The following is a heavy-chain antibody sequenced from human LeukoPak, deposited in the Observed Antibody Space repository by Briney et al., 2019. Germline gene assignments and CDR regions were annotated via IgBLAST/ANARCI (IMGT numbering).Heavy chain of an antibody. CDR2: MSGSGDTI. CDR1: GFTFSSYA. V-gene: IGHV3-23*01. CDR3: AKLEGYCSSSTCHGNWYFDR. D-gene: IGHD2-2*01. Sequence: TGGSLRLSCAASGFTFSSYAMTWVRQAPGKGLEWVSTMSGSGDTIYYADSVKGRFTISRDNSKNTLYLQMNSLRAEDTALYYCAKLEGYCSSSTCHGNWYFDRWGRGTLVTVSS. J-gene: IGHJ2*01.